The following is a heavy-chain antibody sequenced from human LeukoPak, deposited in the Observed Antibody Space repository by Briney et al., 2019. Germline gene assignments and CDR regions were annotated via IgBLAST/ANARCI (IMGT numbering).Heavy chain of an antibody. Sequence: PSETLLLTWTVSGGSIRSYYWSWIRQPPGKGLEWIGYIYYSGSTNYNPSLKSRVTISVDTSKNQFSLKLSSVTAADTAVYYCARERTLYGSGSYARLFDYWGQGTLVTVSS. V-gene: IGHV4-59*01. CDR3: ARERTLYGSGSYARLFDY. D-gene: IGHD3-10*01. CDR1: GGSIRSYY. CDR2: IYYSGST. J-gene: IGHJ4*02.